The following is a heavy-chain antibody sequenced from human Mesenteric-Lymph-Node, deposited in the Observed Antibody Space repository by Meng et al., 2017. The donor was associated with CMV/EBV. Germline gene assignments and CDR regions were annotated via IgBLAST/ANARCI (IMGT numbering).Heavy chain of an antibody. D-gene: IGHD5-24*01. CDR1: GGSISSSSYY. Sequence: SETLSLTCTVSGGSISSSSYYWGWIRQPPGKGLEWIASIYYSGSTYYNPSLKSRVTISVDTSKNQFSLKLSSVTAADTAVYYRVREEEMRRDAFDIWGQGTVVTVSS. J-gene: IGHJ3*02. V-gene: IGHV4-39*07. CDR3: VREEEMRRDAFDI. CDR2: IYYSGST.